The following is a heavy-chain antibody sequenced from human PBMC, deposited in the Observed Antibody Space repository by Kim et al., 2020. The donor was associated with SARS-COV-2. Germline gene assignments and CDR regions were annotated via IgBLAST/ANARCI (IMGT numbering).Heavy chain of an antibody. CDR1: GYTFTSYD. J-gene: IGHJ4*02. Sequence: ASVKVSCKASGYTFTSYDINWVRQATGQGLEWMGWMNPNSGNTGYAQKFQGRVTMTRNTSISTAYMELSSLRSEDTAVYYCCYGSGSYYPFDYWGQGTLVTVSS. CDR2: MNPNSGNT. V-gene: IGHV1-8*01. D-gene: IGHD3-10*01. CDR3: CYGSGSYYPFDY.